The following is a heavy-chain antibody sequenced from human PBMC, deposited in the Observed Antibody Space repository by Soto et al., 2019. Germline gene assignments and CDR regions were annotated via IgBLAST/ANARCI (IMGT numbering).Heavy chain of an antibody. CDR2: INSDGSST. V-gene: IGHV3-74*01. CDR1: GFTFSSYW. CDR3: AGDPGGDSPHGY. D-gene: IGHD3-16*01. Sequence: EVQLVESGGGLVQPGGSLRLSCAASGFTFSSYWMHWVRQAPGKGLVWVSRINSDGSSTSYAESVKGRFTISRDNAKNTLYLQMNGLRAEDTAVYYCAGDPGGDSPHGYWGQGTLVTVSS. J-gene: IGHJ4*02.